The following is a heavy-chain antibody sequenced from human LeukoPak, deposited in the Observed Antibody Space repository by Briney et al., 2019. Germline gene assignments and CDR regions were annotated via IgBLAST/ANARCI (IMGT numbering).Heavy chain of an antibody. Sequence: GGSLRLSCAASGFTFSTYAMSWVRQAPGKGLEWVSGISGSGDTTYYADSVKGRFTISRDNSKNTLYLQMSGLRADDTAVYYCAKTFIFGGDHFQHWGQGTLVTVFS. CDR1: GFTFSTYA. CDR3: AKTFIFGGDHFQH. V-gene: IGHV3-23*01. J-gene: IGHJ1*01. CDR2: ISGSGDTT. D-gene: IGHD2-21*02.